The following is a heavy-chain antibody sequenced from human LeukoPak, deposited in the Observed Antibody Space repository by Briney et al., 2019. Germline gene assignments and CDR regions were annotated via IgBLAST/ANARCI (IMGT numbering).Heavy chain of an antibody. CDR2: ISSNGGST. D-gene: IGHD3-22*01. CDR1: GFTFSSYA. Sequence: GGSLRLSCAASGFTFSSYAMHWVRQAPGKGLEYVSGISSNGGSTYYANSVRGRFTISRDNSKSTLDLQMGSLRAEDMAVYYCARGGEYYYGSSGYYRIFFSHYYYMDVWGKGTTVTVSS. J-gene: IGHJ6*03. CDR3: ARGGEYYYGSSGYYRIFFSHYYYMDV. V-gene: IGHV3-64*01.